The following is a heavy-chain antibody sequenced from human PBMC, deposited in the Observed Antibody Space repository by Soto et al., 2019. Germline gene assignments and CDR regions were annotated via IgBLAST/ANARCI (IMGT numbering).Heavy chain of an antibody. CDR2: LYYTGST. J-gene: IGHJ4*02. CDR1: GDSIRSSTYY. CDR3: ASPTWYSSTSVY. V-gene: IGHV4-39*01. Sequence: QLQLQQSGPGLVKPSETLSLTCTVSGDSIRSSTYYWGWIRQPPGKGLEWIGSLYYTGSTYYNPSLKRRVSISADTSENQSSLNLRSVTAADTAVYYCASPTWYSSTSVYWGQGTLVAVSS. D-gene: IGHD2-2*01.